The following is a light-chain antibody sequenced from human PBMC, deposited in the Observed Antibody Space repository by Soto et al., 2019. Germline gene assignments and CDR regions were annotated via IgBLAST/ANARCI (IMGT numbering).Light chain of an antibody. CDR2: DVS. CDR1: SSDGGSYNY. V-gene: IGLV2-14*03. Sequence: QSELTHPASVSGAPGQSITISCPGTSSDGGSYNYVSWYQQHPGKAPKLMIYDVSNRPSGVSNRFSGSKSGNTASLTISGLQAEDEADYYCNSYTGSSTPYVFGTGTKVTVL. J-gene: IGLJ1*01. CDR3: NSYTGSSTPYV.